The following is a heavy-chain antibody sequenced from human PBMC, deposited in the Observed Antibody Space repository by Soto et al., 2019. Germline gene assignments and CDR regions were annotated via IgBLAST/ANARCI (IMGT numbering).Heavy chain of an antibody. Sequence: ASVKVSCKVSGYTLTELSMHWVRQAPGKGLEWMGGFDPEDGETIYAQKFQGRVTMTEDTSTDTAYMELSSLRSEDTAVYYCATPEVVPAAIRWRGYDYWGQGTLVTVSS. CDR2: FDPEDGET. CDR1: GYTLTELS. CDR3: ATPEVVPAAIRWRGYDY. D-gene: IGHD2-2*02. V-gene: IGHV1-24*01. J-gene: IGHJ4*02.